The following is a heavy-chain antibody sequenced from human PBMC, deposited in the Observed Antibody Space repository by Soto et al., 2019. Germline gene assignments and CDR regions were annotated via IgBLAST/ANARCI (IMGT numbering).Heavy chain of an antibody. Sequence: PGGSLRLSCAASGFTFSSYSMNWVRQAPGKGLEWVSYISSSSSTIYYADSVKGRFTISRDNAKNSLYLQMNSLRDEDTAVYYCVRGSYYYDSSGYYLFDYWGQGTLVTVSS. J-gene: IGHJ4*02. CDR1: GFTFSSYS. D-gene: IGHD3-22*01. CDR2: ISSSSSTI. CDR3: VRGSYYYDSSGYYLFDY. V-gene: IGHV3-48*02.